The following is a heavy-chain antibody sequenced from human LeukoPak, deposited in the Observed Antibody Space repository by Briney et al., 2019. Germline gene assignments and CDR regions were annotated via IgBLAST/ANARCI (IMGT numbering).Heavy chain of an antibody. CDR2: INPNSGGT. D-gene: IGHD3-10*01. V-gene: IGHV1-2*06. J-gene: IGHJ4*02. Sequence: GASVKVSCKAPGYTFTAYYINWVRQAPGQGLEWMGRINPNSGGTNYAQKFQGRVTMTRDTSISTTYMELSRLRSDDTAVYYCARELGLGIMVRGFIRWGQGTLVTVSS. CDR3: ARELGLGIMVRGFIR. CDR1: GYTFTAYY.